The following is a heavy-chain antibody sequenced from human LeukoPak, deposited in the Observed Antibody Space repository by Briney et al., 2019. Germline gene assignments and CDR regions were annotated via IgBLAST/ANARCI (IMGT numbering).Heavy chain of an antibody. J-gene: IGHJ4*02. V-gene: IGHV4-59*01. D-gene: IGHD3-16*01. CDR1: GGSFSTYY. Sequence: SETLSLTCTVSGGSFSTYYWSWILQPPGKGLEWIGYIYYSGSTNYNPSLKSRVAISVDTSKNQFSLNLSSVTAADTAVYYCARVITVRGVIFDYWGQGTLVTVSS. CDR2: IYYSGST. CDR3: ARVITVRGVIFDY.